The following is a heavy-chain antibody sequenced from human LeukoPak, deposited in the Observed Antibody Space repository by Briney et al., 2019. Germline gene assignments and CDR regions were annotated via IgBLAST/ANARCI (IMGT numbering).Heavy chain of an antibody. CDR2: IYYSGTS. Sequence: KSSETLSLTCTVSGVSISISNYYWGWIRQPPGKDLEWIASIYYSGTSYYNPSLKSRVTISVDTSKSQFSLELSSVTAADTAVYYCARTPLTYFDYWGQGTLVTVSS. J-gene: IGHJ4*02. CDR3: ARTPLTYFDY. CDR1: GVSISISNYY. D-gene: IGHD2-15*01. V-gene: IGHV4-39*01.